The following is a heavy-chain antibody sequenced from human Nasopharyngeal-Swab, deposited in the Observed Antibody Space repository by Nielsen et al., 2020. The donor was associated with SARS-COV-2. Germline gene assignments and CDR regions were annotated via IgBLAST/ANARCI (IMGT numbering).Heavy chain of an antibody. V-gene: IGHV3-23*01. CDR1: GFTFGSYW. D-gene: IGHD4/OR15-4a*01. J-gene: IGHJ6*02. CDR2: ISGSGGST. CDR3: AKDGGLTTFPYYYYYGMDV. Sequence: GESLKISCAASGFTFGSYWMSWVRQAPGTGLEWVSAISGSGGSTYYADSVKGRFTISRDNSKNTLYLQMNSLRAEDTAVYYCAKDGGLTTFPYYYYYGMDVWGQGTTVTVSS.